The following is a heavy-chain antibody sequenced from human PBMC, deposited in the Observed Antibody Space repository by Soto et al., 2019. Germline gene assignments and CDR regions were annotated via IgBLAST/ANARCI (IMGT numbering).Heavy chain of an antibody. D-gene: IGHD6-19*01. Sequence: EVQLLESGGGVVQPGGSLTLCCAAAGFTFSSYAMSWLRQAPGKGQEWVSAIDGTADNTHYADSVKGRFTFSRDNSRNTLYLKMNALGTEDTALYYCAEQVTGWFNDAFDVWGQGTVVTVSS. CDR1: GFTFSSYA. CDR3: AEQVTGWFNDAFDV. CDR2: IDGTADNT. V-gene: IGHV3-23*01. J-gene: IGHJ3*01.